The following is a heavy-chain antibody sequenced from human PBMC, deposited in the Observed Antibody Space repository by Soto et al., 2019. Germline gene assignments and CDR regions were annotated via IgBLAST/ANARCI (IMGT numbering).Heavy chain of an antibody. CDR2: IYSGGTT. V-gene: IGHV3-66*01. CDR1: GFNVSDTY. J-gene: IGHJ3*01. Sequence: EVQLVESGGGLVQPGGSLRLSCAVSGFNVSDTYLNWVRQAPGKGLEWVSIIYSGGTTYYADSVEGRFIISRDNSKNLLYLQMNSLRADDTAVYYCATLSSGWFKGWAFDGWGQGTVVTVSS. CDR3: ATLSSGWFKGWAFDG. D-gene: IGHD6-19*01.